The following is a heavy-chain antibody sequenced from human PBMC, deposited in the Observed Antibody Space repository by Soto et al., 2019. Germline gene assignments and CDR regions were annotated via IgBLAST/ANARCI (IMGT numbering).Heavy chain of an antibody. CDR2: ISGSGGST. Sequence: EVQLLESGGGLVQPGGSLRLSCAASGFTFSSYAMSWVRQAPGKGLEWVSAISGSGGSTYYADSVKGRFTISRDNSKNTLYLQMNSLRAEDTAVYYCAKDRDYGDYSYTYYFDYLGQGTLVTVSS. CDR1: GFTFSSYA. V-gene: IGHV3-23*01. D-gene: IGHD4-17*01. CDR3: AKDRDYGDYSYTYYFDY. J-gene: IGHJ4*02.